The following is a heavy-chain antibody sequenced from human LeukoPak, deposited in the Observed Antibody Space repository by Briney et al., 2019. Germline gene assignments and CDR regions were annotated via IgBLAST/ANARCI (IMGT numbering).Heavy chain of an antibody. CDR3: ARDLDYYDSSGYYRDYYYGMDV. V-gene: IGHV3-33*01. D-gene: IGHD3-22*01. J-gene: IGHJ6*02. CDR1: GFTFSSYG. Sequence: GGSLRLSCAASGFTFSSYGMHWVRQAPGKGLEWVAVIWYDGSNKYYADSVKGRFTISRDNSKNTLYLQMNSLRAEDTAVYYCARDLDYYDSSGYYRDYYYGMDVWGQGTTVTVSS. CDR2: IWYDGSNK.